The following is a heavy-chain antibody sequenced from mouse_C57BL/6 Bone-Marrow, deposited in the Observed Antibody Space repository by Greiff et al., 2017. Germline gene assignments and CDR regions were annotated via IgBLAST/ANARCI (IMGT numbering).Heavy chain of an antibody. CDR1: GYTFTSYW. CDR3: ARYGYGSPFGY. CDR2: IDPSDSYT. Sequence: VQLQQPGAELVMPGASVKLSCKASGYTFTSYWMHWVKQRPGQGLEWIGEIDPSDSYTNYNQKFKGKSTLTVDKSSSTAYMQLSSLTSEDSAVYYCARYGYGSPFGYWDQGTTLPVSS. D-gene: IGHD1-1*01. V-gene: IGHV1-69*01. J-gene: IGHJ2*01.